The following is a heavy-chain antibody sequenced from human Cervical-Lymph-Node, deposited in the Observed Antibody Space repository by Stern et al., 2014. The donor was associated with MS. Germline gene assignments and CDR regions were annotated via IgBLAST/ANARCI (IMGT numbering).Heavy chain of an antibody. CDR2: IFYSGIT. CDR3: ARDRPIFGVVNPSYYYGMDV. V-gene: IGHV4-30-4*01. Sequence: HVQLVESGPGLVKSSQTLSLTCTVSGGSISSDDYYWSWIRQSPGKGLEWIGYIFYSGITYYNPSLKSRVTISVDTSKSHFSLKLSSVTAADTAVYYCARDRPIFGVVNPSYYYGMDVWGQGTTVTVSS. J-gene: IGHJ6*02. D-gene: IGHD3-3*01. CDR1: GGSISSDDYY.